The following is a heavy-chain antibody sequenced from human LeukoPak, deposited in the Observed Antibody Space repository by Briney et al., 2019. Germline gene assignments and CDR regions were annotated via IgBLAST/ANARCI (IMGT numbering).Heavy chain of an antibody. J-gene: IGHJ3*02. CDR3: ATNAYFDFWSGYSPLAFAI. CDR1: GGSISSYY. V-gene: IGHV4-59*01. D-gene: IGHD3-3*01. CDR2: IYYSGST. Sequence: SETLSLTCTVSGGSISSYYWSRIRQPPGKGLEWIGYIYYSGSTNYNPSLKSRVTISVDTSKNQFSLKLSSVTAADTAVYYCATNAYFDFWSGYSPLAFAIWGQGTMVTVSS.